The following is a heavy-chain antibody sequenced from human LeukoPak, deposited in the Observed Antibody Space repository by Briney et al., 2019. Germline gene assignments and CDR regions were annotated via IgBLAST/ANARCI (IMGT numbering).Heavy chain of an antibody. D-gene: IGHD6-25*01. Sequence: GGSLRLSCAASGVTFRRYWMSWVRQAPGKGLEWVANIKQDGSEKYYVDSVKGRFTISRDNAKNSLYLQMNSLRAEDTAVYYCAREAGPAGYWGQGTLVTVSS. CDR2: IKQDGSEK. CDR1: GVTFRRYW. J-gene: IGHJ4*02. V-gene: IGHV3-7*01. CDR3: AREAGPAGY.